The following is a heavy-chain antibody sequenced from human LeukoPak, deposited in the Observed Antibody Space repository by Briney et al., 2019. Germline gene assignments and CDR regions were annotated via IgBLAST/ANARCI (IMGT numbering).Heavy chain of an antibody. D-gene: IGHD6-19*01. J-gene: IGHJ3*01. CDR1: GYTLTELS. V-gene: IGHV1-24*01. CDR2: FDPKDGET. Sequence: ASVKVSCKVSGYTLTELSMHWVRQAPGKGLEWMGGFDPKDGETIYAQKFQGRVTMTEDTSTDTAYMELSSLRSEDTAVYYCATAGAGTRAFDLWLQGTMITVSS. CDR3: ATAGAGTRAFDL.